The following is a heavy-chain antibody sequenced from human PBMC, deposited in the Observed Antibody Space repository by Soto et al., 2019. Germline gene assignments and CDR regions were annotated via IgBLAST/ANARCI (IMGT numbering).Heavy chain of an antibody. CDR1: GGSVSSGSYY. CDR2: IYYSGST. J-gene: IGHJ6*02. V-gene: IGHV4-61*01. Sequence: SETLSLTCTVSGGSVSSGSYYWSWIRQPPGKGLEWIGYIYYSGSTNYNPSLKSRVTISVDTSKNQFSLKLSSVTAADTAVYYCARDILIGDYYYGMDVWGQGTTVTVSS. D-gene: IGHD3-16*01. CDR3: ARDILIGDYYYGMDV.